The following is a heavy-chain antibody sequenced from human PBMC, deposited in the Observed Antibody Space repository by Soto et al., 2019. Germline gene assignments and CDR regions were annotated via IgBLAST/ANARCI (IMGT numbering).Heavy chain of an antibody. J-gene: IGHJ2*01. Sequence: QVHLVESGGGVVQPGRSLRLSCAASGFTFYSYDMHWVRQAPGKGLEWVASISSDGSKKYYPASVRGRDTISRDNSMNTVLQEMNIPDTAVYYCAKGARNSTTWYGRRWYFDLWGRGTPVTVSS. CDR2: ISSDGSKK. D-gene: IGHD6-13*01. V-gene: IGHV3-30*18. CDR3: AKGARNSTTWYGRRWYFDL. CDR1: GFTFYSYD.